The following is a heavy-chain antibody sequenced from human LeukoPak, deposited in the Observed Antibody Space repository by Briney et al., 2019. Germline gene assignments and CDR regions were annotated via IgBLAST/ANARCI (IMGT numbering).Heavy chain of an antibody. CDR1: GFTFSSYS. CDR2: ISSSSSYI. V-gene: IGHV3-21*01. Sequence: SGGSLRLSCAASGFTFSSYSMNWVRQAPGKGLEWVSSISSSSSYIYYADSVKGRFTNSRDNAKNSLYLQMNSLRAEDTAVYYCARDGEVVVTAFYFDYWGQGTLVTVSS. J-gene: IGHJ4*02. CDR3: ARDGEVVVTAFYFDY. D-gene: IGHD2-21*02.